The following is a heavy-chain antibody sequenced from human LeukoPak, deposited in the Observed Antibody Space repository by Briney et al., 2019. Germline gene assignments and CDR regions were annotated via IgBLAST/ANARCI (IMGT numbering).Heavy chain of an antibody. J-gene: IGHJ4*02. CDR3: AKDPAAVAGAR. V-gene: IGHV3-23*01. Sequence: GGSLRLSCVASGFTFSSYVMSWVRQAPRKGLEWVSTIGGSDDSTYYVDSVKGRFTVSRDNAKNSLYLQMNSLRAEDTAVYYCAKDPAAVAGARWGQGTLVTVSS. CDR1: GFTFSSYV. D-gene: IGHD6-19*01. CDR2: IGGSDDST.